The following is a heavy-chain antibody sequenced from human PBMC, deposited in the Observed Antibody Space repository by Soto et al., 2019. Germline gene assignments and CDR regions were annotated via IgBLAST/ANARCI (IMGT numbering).Heavy chain of an antibody. CDR2: ISSDGGDT. J-gene: IGHJ4*02. CDR3: AASTTTVISSYTS. D-gene: IGHD4-4*01. Sequence: XGSLRLSCSAAGFIFSNCAMHWVRQAPGKRPEYVSAISSDGGDTFYADSVKARFTVSRDNNRNRLYLQMRSLRLEDTAIYYCAASTTTVISSYTSWGQGTQVTVSS. CDR1: GFIFSNCA. V-gene: IGHV3-64D*06.